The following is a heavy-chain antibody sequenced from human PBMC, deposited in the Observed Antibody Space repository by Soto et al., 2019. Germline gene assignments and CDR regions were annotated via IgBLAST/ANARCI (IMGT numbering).Heavy chain of an antibody. CDR1: GGSISSGSFY. J-gene: IGHJ4*02. D-gene: IGHD3-9*01. Sequence: QVQLPESGPGLVKPSQTLTLTCTVSGGSISSGSFYWSWIRQQPGKGLEWIGHISDSGSSYYNPSRGRRVTTSVSTSKTLFALKLSAVTVADTALYFCARIRFYYIFTANSSLFNYWGQGTLVAVSS. CDR3: ARIRFYYIFTANSSLFNY. CDR2: ISDSGSS. V-gene: IGHV4-31*03.